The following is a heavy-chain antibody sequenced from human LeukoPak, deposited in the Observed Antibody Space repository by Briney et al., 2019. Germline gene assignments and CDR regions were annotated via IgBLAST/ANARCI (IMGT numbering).Heavy chain of an antibody. J-gene: IGHJ4*02. D-gene: IGHD6-19*01. CDR3: ARDGHSSGWRPLDY. CDR2: INAGNGNT. Sequence: ASVKVSCKASGYTFTSYAMHRVRQAPGQRLEWMGWINAGNGNTKYSQKFQGRVTITRDTSASTAYMELSSLRSEDTAVYYCARDGHSSGWRPLDYWGQGTLVTVSS. V-gene: IGHV1-3*01. CDR1: GYTFTSYA.